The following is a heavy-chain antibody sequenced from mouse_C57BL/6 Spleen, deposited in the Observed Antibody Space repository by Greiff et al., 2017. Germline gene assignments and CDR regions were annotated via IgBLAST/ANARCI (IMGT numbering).Heavy chain of an antibody. CDR3: TSSGSRGAWFAY. CDR2: IRNKANNHAT. J-gene: IGHJ3*01. V-gene: IGHV6-6*01. Sequence: EVMLVESGGGLVQPGGSMKLSCAASGFTFSDAWMDWVRQSPEKGLEWVAEIRNKANNHATYYAESVKGRFTISRDDSKSSVYLQMNSLSAEDTGIYYCTSSGSRGAWFAYWGQGTLVTVSA. D-gene: IGHD1-1*01. CDR1: GFTFSDAW.